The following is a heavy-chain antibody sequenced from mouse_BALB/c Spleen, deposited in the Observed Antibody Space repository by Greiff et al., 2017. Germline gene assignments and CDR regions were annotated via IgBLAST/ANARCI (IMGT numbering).Heavy chain of an antibody. CDR1: GFNITDTY. J-gene: IGHJ2*01. CDR2: IDPANGNT. V-gene: IGHV14-3*02. Sequence: VQLQQSGAELVKPGASVKLSCTASGFNITDTYMHWVKQRPEQGLEWIGRIDPANGNTKYDPKFQGKATITADTSSNTAYLQLSSLTSEDTAVYCCALWGGDDWGQGTTLTVSA. D-gene: IGHD1-1*02. CDR3: ALWGGDD.